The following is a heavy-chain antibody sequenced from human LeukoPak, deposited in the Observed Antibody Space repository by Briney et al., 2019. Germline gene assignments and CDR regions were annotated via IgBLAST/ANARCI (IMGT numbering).Heavy chain of an antibody. CDR2: IFYSGST. V-gene: IGHV4-59*01. Sequence: LPETLSLTCTVSGGSIRGYFWSWIRQPPGKGLEWIGYIFYSGSTYYNPSLMSRVTISVDMSTNQFSLELTSVTAADTAVYYCARHDYGGNSAWFDPWGQGTLVSVSS. J-gene: IGHJ5*02. CDR1: GGSIRGYF. CDR3: ARHDYGGNSAWFDP. D-gene: IGHD4-23*01.